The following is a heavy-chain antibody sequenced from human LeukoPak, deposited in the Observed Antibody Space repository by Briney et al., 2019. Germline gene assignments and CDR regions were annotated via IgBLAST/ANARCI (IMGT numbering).Heavy chain of an antibody. CDR3: ATPPTVTRNY. Sequence: GGSLRLSCAASGFTFGSYAMSWVRQAPGKGLEWVSTISGSGGSPYYADSVKGRFTISRDNSKNTLYLQMNSLRAEDTAVYYCATPPTVTRNYWGQGTLVTVSS. D-gene: IGHD4-17*01. CDR2: ISGSGGSP. J-gene: IGHJ4*02. CDR1: GFTFGSYA. V-gene: IGHV3-23*01.